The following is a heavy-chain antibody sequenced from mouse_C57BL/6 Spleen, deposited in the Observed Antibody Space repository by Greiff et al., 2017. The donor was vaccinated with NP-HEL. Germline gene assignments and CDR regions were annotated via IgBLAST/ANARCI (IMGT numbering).Heavy chain of an antibody. J-gene: IGHJ2*01. CDR1: GFTFSDYG. CDR2: ISSGSSTI. CDR3: ATVYDGYYVNYFDY. Sequence: EVQLVESGGGLVKPGGSLKLSCAASGFTFSDYGMHWVRQAPEKGLEWVAYISSGSSTIYYADTVKGRFTISRDNAKNTLFLQMTSLRSEDTAMYYCATVYDGYYVNYFDYWGQGTTLTVSS. D-gene: IGHD2-3*01. V-gene: IGHV5-17*01.